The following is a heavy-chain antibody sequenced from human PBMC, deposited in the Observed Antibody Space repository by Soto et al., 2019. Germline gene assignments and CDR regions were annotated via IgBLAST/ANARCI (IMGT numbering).Heavy chain of an antibody. Sequence: SETLSLTCSVSGASLLSSYWSWVRQPAGKGLEWIGHTFSSGRTSYNPSLKSRLTMSIDPSMNVFSLNLSSVTAADTAVYYCAKGWDVKYFDYWGRGTLVTVSS. CDR3: AKGWDVKYFDY. V-gene: IGHV4-4*07. CDR1: GASLLSSY. J-gene: IGHJ4*02. CDR2: TFSSGRT. D-gene: IGHD1-26*01.